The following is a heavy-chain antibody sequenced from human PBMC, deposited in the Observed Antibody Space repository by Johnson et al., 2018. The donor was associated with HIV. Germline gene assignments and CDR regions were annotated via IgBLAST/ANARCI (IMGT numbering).Heavy chain of an antibody. CDR2: ISYDGSNK. V-gene: IGHV3-30*04. CDR3: AKGRGPPTSFDAFDI. Sequence: QVQLVESGGGVVQPGRSLRLSCTASGFTFSSYTIYWVRQTPGKGLEWVALISYDGSNKYYADSVKGRFTISRDNSKNTLYLHMNSRRAEDTAVYYCAKGRGPPTSFDAFDIWGQGTMVIVSS. J-gene: IGHJ3*02. CDR1: GFTFSSYT. D-gene: IGHD2/OR15-2a*01.